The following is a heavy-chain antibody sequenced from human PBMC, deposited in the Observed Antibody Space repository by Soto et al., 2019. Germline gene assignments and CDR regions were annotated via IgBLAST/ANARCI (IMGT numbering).Heavy chain of an antibody. V-gene: IGHV4-34*01. D-gene: IGHD3-9*01. CDR1: GASLSDNY. Sequence: SETLSLTCAVYGASLSDNYCNWLRQPPGKGLEWIGEINHSGNTNYNQSLRSRITITIDTSKNQLSLNLRPGSAADTAVYYCAGKTFTISAVSYGRRNWFDPWGPGTLVTVSS. J-gene: IGHJ5*02. CDR2: INHSGNT. CDR3: AGKTFTISAVSYGRRNWFDP.